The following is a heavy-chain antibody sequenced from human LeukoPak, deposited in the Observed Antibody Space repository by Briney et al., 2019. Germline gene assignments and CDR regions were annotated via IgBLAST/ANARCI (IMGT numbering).Heavy chain of an antibody. CDR1: GGSISSDTNY. CDR2: IYYSGST. V-gene: IGHV4-39*07. Sequence: SETLSLTCTVSGGSISSDTNYWGWIRQPPGKGLEWIGSIYYSGSTNYNPSLKSRVTISVDTSKNQFSLKLSSVTAADTAVYYCARGRPEGYYYDSSGYYNDWGQGTLVTVSS. J-gene: IGHJ4*02. CDR3: ARGRPEGYYYDSSGYYND. D-gene: IGHD3-22*01.